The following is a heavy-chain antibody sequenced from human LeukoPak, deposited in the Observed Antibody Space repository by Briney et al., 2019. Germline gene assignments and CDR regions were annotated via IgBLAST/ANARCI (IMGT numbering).Heavy chain of an antibody. Sequence: GGSLRLSCAASGFTFDDYAMHWVRQAPGKGLEWVSLISGDGGSTYYADSVKGRFTIPRDNSKNSLYLQMNSLRTEDTALYYCAKDTPLAAAGHYYYYMDVWGKGTTVTVSS. V-gene: IGHV3-43*02. J-gene: IGHJ6*03. CDR3: AKDTPLAAAGHYYYYMDV. CDR2: ISGDGGST. CDR1: GFTFDDYA. D-gene: IGHD6-13*01.